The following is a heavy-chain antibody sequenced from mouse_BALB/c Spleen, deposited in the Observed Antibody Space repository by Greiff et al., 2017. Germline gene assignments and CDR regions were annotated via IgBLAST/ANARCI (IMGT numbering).Heavy chain of an antibody. CDR1: GFSLTGYG. J-gene: IGHJ2*01. V-gene: IGHV2-6-7*01. CDR3: ARAYGNYGAFFDY. D-gene: IGHD2-1*01. Sequence: VKLMESGPGLVAPSQSLSITCTVSGFSLTGYGVNWVRQPPGKGLEWLGMIWGDGSTDYNSALKSRLSISKDNSKSQVFLKMNSLQTDDTARYYCARAYGNYGAFFDYWGQGTTLTVSS. CDR2: IWGDGST.